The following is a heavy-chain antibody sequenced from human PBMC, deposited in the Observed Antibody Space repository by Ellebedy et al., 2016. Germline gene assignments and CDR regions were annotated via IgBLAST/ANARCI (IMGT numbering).Heavy chain of an antibody. J-gene: IGHJ6*03. V-gene: IGHV1-46*01. CDR1: GFAFTTYY. CDR3: ARDSGMRSGTDPVDDFNYMDV. CDR2: IKPTDGST. D-gene: IGHD1-7*01. Sequence: ASVKVSXXASGFAFTTYYMHWLRQAPGQGLEWMGIIKPTDGSTSSPQKFQGRVTMTRDTSSSTVYMELSSLRSEDTAVYYCARDSGMRSGTDPVDDFNYMDVWGKGTTVTVSS.